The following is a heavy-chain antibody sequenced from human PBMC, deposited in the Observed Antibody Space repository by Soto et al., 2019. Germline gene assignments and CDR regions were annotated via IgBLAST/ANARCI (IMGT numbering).Heavy chain of an antibody. J-gene: IGHJ4*02. Sequence: SETLSLTCAVYCGSFSSYYWSWIRQPPGKGLEWIGEINHSGSTNYNPSLKSRVTMSVETSKNHFSLKLISVTAADTAVYYCARTSRFDCWGQGTLVTVS. CDR3: ARTSRFDC. CDR1: CGSFSSYY. CDR2: INHSGST. V-gene: IGHV4-34*01. D-gene: IGHD6-6*01.